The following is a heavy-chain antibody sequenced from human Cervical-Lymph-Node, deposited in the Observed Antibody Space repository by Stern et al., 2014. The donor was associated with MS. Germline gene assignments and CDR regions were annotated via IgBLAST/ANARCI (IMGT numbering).Heavy chain of an antibody. V-gene: IGHV5-51*01. CDR2: IYPGDSDT. J-gene: IGHJ4*02. Sequence: EVQLVESEAEVKKPGESLKISCQGSGYSFTSSWIGWVRQMPGKGLEWMGIIYPGDSDTRYNPSFQGQVTISADKSVSTAYLQWSSLKASDTAMYYCATSTGYFLLEYYFDYWGQGTLVTVSS. CDR3: ATSTGYFLLEYYFDY. D-gene: IGHD2-8*02. CDR1: GYSFTSSW.